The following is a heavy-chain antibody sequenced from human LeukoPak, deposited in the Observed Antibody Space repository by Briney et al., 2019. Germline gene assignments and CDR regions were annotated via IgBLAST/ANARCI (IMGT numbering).Heavy chain of an antibody. J-gene: IGHJ4*02. V-gene: IGHV3-66*01. CDR3: ARDALRDGYNFLDY. CDR1: GFTVSSNY. CDR2: IYSGGST. Sequence: PGGSLRLSCAASGFTVSSNYMSWVRQAPGKGLEWVSVIYSGGSTYYADSVKGRFTISRDNSKNTLYLQMNSLRAEDTAVYYCARDALRDGYNFLDYWGQGTLVTVSS. D-gene: IGHD5-24*01.